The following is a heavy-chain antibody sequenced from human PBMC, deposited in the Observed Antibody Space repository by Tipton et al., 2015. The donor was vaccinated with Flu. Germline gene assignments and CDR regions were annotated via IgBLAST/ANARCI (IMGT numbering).Heavy chain of an antibody. J-gene: IGHJ4*02. CDR1: GFTFSSYG. V-gene: IGHV3-33*01. Sequence: SLRLSCAASGFTFSSYGMHWVRQAPGKGLEWVAVIWYDGSNKYYADSVKGRFTISRDNSKNTLYLQMISLRAEDTAVYYCARGVYSSGWYPFFDYWGQGTLVTVSS. CDR3: ARGVYSSGWYPFFDY. CDR2: IWYDGSNK. D-gene: IGHD6-19*01.